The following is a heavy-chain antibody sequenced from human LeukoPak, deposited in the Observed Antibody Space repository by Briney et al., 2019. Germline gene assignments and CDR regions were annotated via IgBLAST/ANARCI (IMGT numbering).Heavy chain of an antibody. Sequence: SETLSLTCAVYGGSLSGYYWSWIRQPPGKGLEWIGEINHSGSTNYNPSLKSRVTISVDTSKNQFSLKLSSVTAADTAVYYCARGRLTYYYGSGSYYNDYWGQGTLATVSS. CDR1: GGSLSGYY. D-gene: IGHD3-10*01. V-gene: IGHV4-34*01. CDR2: INHSGST. CDR3: ARGRLTYYYGSGSYYNDY. J-gene: IGHJ4*02.